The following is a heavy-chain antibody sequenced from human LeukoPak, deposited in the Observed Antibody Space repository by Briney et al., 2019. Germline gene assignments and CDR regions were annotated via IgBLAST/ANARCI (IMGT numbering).Heavy chain of an antibody. CDR1: GFTFSSYW. J-gene: IGHJ4*02. CDR3: ARDQAASQVYYFDY. Sequence: GGSLRLSCAASGFTFSSYWMSWVRQAPGKGLEWVANIKQDGSEKYYVDSVKGRFTISRDNAKNSLYLQMNSLRAEDTAVYYCARDQAASQVYYFDYWGQGTLVTVFS. CDR2: IKQDGSEK. V-gene: IGHV3-7*01. D-gene: IGHD2-15*01.